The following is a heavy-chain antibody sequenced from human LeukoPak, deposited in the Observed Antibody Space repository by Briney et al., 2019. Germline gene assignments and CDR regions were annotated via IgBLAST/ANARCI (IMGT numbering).Heavy chain of an antibody. D-gene: IGHD3-10*01. V-gene: IGHV3-20*04. J-gene: IGHJ5*02. CDR1: GFTFDAYG. Sequence: GGSLRLSCAASGFTFDAYGMTWVRQAPGKGLEWVSGINWNGGSTGYADSVKGRFTISRDNAKNSLYLQMNGLRAEDTAVYYCARELYRGLGNWFDPWGQGTLVTVSS. CDR3: ARELYRGLGNWFDP. CDR2: INWNGGST.